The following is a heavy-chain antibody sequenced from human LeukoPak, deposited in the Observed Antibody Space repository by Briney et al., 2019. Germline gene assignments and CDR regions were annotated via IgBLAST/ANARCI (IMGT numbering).Heavy chain of an antibody. J-gene: IGHJ4*02. V-gene: IGHV1-46*01. CDR3: AREESGCYFDY. CDR1: GFTFTNYY. CDR2: ISPTGSST. D-gene: IGHD3-9*01. Sequence: GASVKVSCKASGFTFTNYYMHWVRQAPGQGLEWMGLISPTGSSTNYAQKFRGRVTMTRDTSTTTVYMELSSLRSEDTAVYYCAREESGCYFDYWGQGTLVTASS.